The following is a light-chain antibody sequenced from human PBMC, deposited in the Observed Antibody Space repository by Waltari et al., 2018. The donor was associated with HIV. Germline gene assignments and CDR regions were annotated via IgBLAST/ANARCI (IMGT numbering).Light chain of an antibody. Sequence: EIVMTQSPATLSVSPGERATLSCRASQSVSSNLAWYPQKPGQAPRLLMYGAFTRATGIPARFSGGGSGTEFTLTITSLQSEDFAGYYCQQYNNWPTWTFGQGTKVEIK. CDR2: GAF. CDR3: QQYNNWPTWT. CDR1: QSVSSN. V-gene: IGKV3-15*01. J-gene: IGKJ1*01.